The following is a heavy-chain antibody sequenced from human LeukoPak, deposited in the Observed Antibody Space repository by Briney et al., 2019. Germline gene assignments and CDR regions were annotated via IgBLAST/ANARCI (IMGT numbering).Heavy chain of an antibody. Sequence: SETLSLTCTVSGGSISSDYWNWIRQPAGKGLEWIGRIYSSGNTNYNPSLKSRATMSLDTSKNQFSLKLSSVTAADTAVYYCARAVAAAGMVFGPDALGFWGQGTMVTVSS. CDR1: GGSISSDY. D-gene: IGHD6-13*01. CDR3: ARAVAAAGMVFGPDALGF. V-gene: IGHV4-4*07. J-gene: IGHJ3*01. CDR2: IYSSGNT.